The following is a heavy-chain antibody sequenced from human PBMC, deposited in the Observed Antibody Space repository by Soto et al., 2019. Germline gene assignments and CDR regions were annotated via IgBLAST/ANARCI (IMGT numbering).Heavy chain of an antibody. D-gene: IGHD2-15*01. Sequence: EVQLLESGGDLVQPGGSLRLSCAAYGFAFSSYAMSWIRQAPGKGLEWVSAVSGSGAKTYYADAVKGRFTISRDNSKNTLYLQMNSLRAEDTALYYCARPPSVVGGEGHYYGMEVWGQGTTVIVSS. V-gene: IGHV3-23*01. CDR1: GFAFSSYA. CDR3: ARPPSVVGGEGHYYGMEV. CDR2: VSGSGAKT. J-gene: IGHJ6*02.